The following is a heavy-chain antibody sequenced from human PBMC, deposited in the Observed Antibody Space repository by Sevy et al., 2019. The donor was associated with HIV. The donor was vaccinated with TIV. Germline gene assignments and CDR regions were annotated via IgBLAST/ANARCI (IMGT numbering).Heavy chain of an antibody. D-gene: IGHD3-10*01. J-gene: IGHJ4*02. Sequence: SETLSLTCAVYGGSFSGYYWSWIRQPPGKGLEWIGEINHSGSTNYNPSLKSRVTISVDTSKNQFSLKLSSVTAADTAVYYCARGRGGSGRLDYWGQGTLVTVSS. CDR1: GGSFSGYY. V-gene: IGHV4-34*01. CDR2: INHSGST. CDR3: ARGRGGSGRLDY.